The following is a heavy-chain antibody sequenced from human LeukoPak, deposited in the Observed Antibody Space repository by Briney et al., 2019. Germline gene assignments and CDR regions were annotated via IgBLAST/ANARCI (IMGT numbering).Heavy chain of an antibody. J-gene: IGHJ4*02. Sequence: SVKVSCKASGGTISSYAISWVREAPGQGLERMGEIIPIFGTANYAQKFQGRVTITADESTSTAYMELRSLRSEDTAVYYCATSETCGYSYSIDYWGQGTLVTVSS. CDR1: GGTISSYA. CDR2: IIPIFGTA. D-gene: IGHD5-18*01. V-gene: IGHV1-69*13. CDR3: ATSETCGYSYSIDY.